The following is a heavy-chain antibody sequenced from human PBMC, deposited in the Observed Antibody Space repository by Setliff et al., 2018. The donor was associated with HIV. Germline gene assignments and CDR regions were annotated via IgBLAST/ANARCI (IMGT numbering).Heavy chain of an antibody. Sequence: SETLSLTCTVSGVSAGSGSFYWSWIRQPAGRGLEWIGRVYVTGSSAYNPSFKSRVSMSVLGSRNQISLKLTSVTAADTAVYYCASRRMRGNSHGYFDYWGQGILVTVSS. CDR2: VYVTGSS. CDR1: GVSAGSGSFY. J-gene: IGHJ4*02. D-gene: IGHD5-18*01. CDR3: ASRRMRGNSHGYFDY. V-gene: IGHV4-61*02.